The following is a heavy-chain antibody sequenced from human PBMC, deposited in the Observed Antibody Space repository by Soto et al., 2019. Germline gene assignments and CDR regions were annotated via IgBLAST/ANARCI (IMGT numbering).Heavy chain of an antibody. V-gene: IGHV1-46*03. CDR3: ARSLSARDV. J-gene: IGHJ6*04. Sequence: QVQLVQSGAEVKTPGASVKVSCKASGYTFTSFYIYWERQAPEQGLEWKGIINPSGGSTNYAQKIQGRVNLTRDTSTSTVYMELSSLRSEETAVYYCARSLSARDVCGKGTTVTVSS. CDR1: GYTFTSFY. CDR2: INPSGGST. D-gene: IGHD5-18*01.